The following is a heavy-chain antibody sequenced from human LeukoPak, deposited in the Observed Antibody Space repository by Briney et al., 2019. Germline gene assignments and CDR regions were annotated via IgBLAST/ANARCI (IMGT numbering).Heavy chain of an antibody. D-gene: IGHD2-2*01. Sequence: GGSLRLSCVASGFNFKSFGIHWVRQAPGKGLEWVAVISHDGYDKYYVDTVKGRFTISRDNSNSVSLQMVSLRPEDTAMYYCARGGYCSSTSCYPYYYYMDVWGKGTTVTVSS. CDR2: ISHDGYDK. J-gene: IGHJ6*03. V-gene: IGHV3-30*03. CDR1: GFNFKSFG. CDR3: ARGGYCSSTSCYPYYYYMDV.